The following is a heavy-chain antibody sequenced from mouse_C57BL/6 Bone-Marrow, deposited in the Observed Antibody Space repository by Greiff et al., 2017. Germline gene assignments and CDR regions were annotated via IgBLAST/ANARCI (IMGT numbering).Heavy chain of an antibody. CDR1: GYTFTSYW. D-gene: IGHD2-4*01. Sequence: QVQLQQPGAELVKPGASVKMSCKASGYTFTSYWITWVKQRPGQGLEWIGDLYPGSGSTNYNAKFKSKATLTVDTSSSTAYMQRSSLTSEDSAVDYGAREDYDLFAYWGQVTLVTVSA. J-gene: IGHJ3*01. CDR3: AREDYDLFAY. V-gene: IGHV1-55*01. CDR2: LYPGSGST.